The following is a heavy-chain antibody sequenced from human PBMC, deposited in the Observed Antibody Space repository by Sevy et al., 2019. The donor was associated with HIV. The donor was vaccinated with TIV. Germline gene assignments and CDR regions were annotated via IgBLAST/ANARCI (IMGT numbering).Heavy chain of an antibody. J-gene: IGHJ4*02. V-gene: IGHV3-21*01. CDR2: ISSSSSYI. CDR3: ARVEGIVGATTGELDY. D-gene: IGHD1-26*01. CDR1: GFTFSSYS. Sequence: GGSLRLSCAASGFTFSSYSMNWVRQAPGKGLEWVSSISSSSSYIYYADSVKGRFTISRDNAKNSLYLQMNSLRAEDTAVYYCARVEGIVGATTGELDYWGQGTLVTVSS.